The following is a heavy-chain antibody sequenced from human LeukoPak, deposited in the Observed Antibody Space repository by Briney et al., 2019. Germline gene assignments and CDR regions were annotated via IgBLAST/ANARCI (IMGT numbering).Heavy chain of an antibody. J-gene: IGHJ4*02. Sequence: KTSETLSLTCTVSGGSISSYYWSWIRQPPGKGLEWIGYIYYSGSTNYNPSLKSRVTISVDTSKNQFSLKLSSVTAADTAVYYCARGHPTYYDFWSGYYYYFDYWGQGTLVTVSS. CDR1: GGSISSYY. V-gene: IGHV4-59*01. CDR2: IYYSGST. D-gene: IGHD3-3*01. CDR3: ARGHPTYYDFWSGYYYYFDY.